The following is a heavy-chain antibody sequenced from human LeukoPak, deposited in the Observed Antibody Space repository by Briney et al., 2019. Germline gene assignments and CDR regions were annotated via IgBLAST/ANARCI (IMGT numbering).Heavy chain of an antibody. V-gene: IGHV1-3*01. J-gene: IGHJ5*02. CDR3: ARHYGP. CDR2: INPGNGNT. D-gene: IGHD3-16*01. Sequence: ASVKVSCKASGYTFTRYTIHWVRQAPGQRLEWMGWINPGNGNTQCSQNFQGRVTMTRDTSATTAYMELSSLDSEDTAVYYCARHYGPWGQGTLVTVSS. CDR1: GYTFTRYT.